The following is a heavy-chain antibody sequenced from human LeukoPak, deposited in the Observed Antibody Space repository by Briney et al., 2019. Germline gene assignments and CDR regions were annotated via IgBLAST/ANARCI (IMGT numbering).Heavy chain of an antibody. J-gene: IGHJ4*02. V-gene: IGHV3-7*01. Sequence: GGSLRLSCAASGFTFSSYTMSWVRQAPGKGLEWVANIKQDGSEKYYVDSVKGRFTISRDNAKNSLYLQMNSLRAEDTAVYYCAREADYGGNSVVYWGQGTLVTVSS. CDR1: GFTFSSYT. D-gene: IGHD4-23*01. CDR2: IKQDGSEK. CDR3: AREADYGGNSVVY.